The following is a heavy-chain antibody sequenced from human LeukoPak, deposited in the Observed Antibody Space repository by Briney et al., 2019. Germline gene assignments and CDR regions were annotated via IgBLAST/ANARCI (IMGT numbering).Heavy chain of an antibody. V-gene: IGHV3-30-3*01. Sequence: GRSLRLSCAASGFTFSSYAMHWVRQAPGKGLEWVAVISYGGSNKYYADSVKGRFTISRDNSKNTLYLQMNSLRAEDTAVYYCARPIAAAALDYWGQGTLVTVSS. CDR2: ISYGGSNK. D-gene: IGHD6-13*01. CDR1: GFTFSSYA. CDR3: ARPIAAAALDY. J-gene: IGHJ4*02.